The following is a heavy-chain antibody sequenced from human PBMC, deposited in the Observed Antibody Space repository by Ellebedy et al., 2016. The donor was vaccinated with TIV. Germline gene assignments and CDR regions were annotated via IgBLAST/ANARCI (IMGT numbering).Heavy chain of an antibody. D-gene: IGHD5-24*01. CDR3: ARGKNPKRWLQSYFDY. CDR1: GYTFTGYY. Sequence: AASVKVSCKASGYTFTGYYMHWARQAPGQGLEWMGWINPNNDGTKYAQKFQGRVTMTKNTSISTAYMELRWLRSEDTAVYYCARGKNPKRWLQSYFDYWGQGTLVTVSS. V-gene: IGHV1-2*02. CDR2: INPNNDGT. J-gene: IGHJ4*02.